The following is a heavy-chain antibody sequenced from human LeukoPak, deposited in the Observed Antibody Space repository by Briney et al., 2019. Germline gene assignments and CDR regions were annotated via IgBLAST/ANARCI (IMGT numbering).Heavy chain of an antibody. CDR2: ISGSGGST. V-gene: IGHV3-23*01. Sequence: GGSLRLSCAASGFTFSSYAMSWVRQAPGKGLEWVSAISGSGGSTYYADSVKGRFTISRDNSKNTLYLQMNSLRAEDTAVYYCAKDSGGLTIFKGYGMDVWGQGTTVTVSS. CDR1: GFTFSSYA. J-gene: IGHJ6*02. D-gene: IGHD3-9*01. CDR3: AKDSGGLTIFKGYGMDV.